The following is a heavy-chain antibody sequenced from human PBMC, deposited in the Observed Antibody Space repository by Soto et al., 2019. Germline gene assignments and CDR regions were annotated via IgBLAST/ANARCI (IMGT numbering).Heavy chain of an antibody. CDR3: ARHGGLELSLYYFDY. CDR2: IYYSGST. CDR1: GGSISSSSYY. V-gene: IGHV4-39*01. J-gene: IGHJ4*02. D-gene: IGHD3-16*02. Sequence: SETLSLTCTVSGGSISSSSYYWGWIRQPPGKGLEWIGSIYYSGSTYYNPSLKSRVTISVDTSKNQFSLKLSSVTAADTAVYYYARHGGLELSLYYFDYWGQGTRVTVSS.